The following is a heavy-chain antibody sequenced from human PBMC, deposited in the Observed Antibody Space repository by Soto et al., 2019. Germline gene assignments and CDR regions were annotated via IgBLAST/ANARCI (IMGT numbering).Heavy chain of an antibody. V-gene: IGHV1-69*13. J-gene: IGHJ3*02. Sequence: SVKVSCKASGGTFSSYAISWVRQAPGQGLEWMGGIIPIFGTANYAQKFQGRVTITADESTSTAYMELSSLRSEDTAVYYCARVRGAAEPADLLDDFDIWGQGTMVTVSS. CDR3: ARVRGAAEPADLLDDFDI. D-gene: IGHD3-10*01. CDR2: IIPIFGTA. CDR1: GGTFSSYA.